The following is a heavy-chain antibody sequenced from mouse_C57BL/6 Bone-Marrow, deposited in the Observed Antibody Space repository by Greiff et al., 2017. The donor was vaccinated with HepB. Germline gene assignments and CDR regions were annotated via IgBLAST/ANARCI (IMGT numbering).Heavy chain of an antibody. CDR3: ARKEIDD. CDR2: ISSGSSTI. J-gene: IGHJ2*01. V-gene: IGHV5-17*01. CDR1: GFTFSDYG. Sequence: EVKLMESGGGLVKPGGSLKLSCAASGFTFSDYGMHWVRQAPEKGLEWVAYISSGSSTIYYADTVKSRFTISRDNAKNTLFLQMTSLRSEDTAMYYCARKEIDDWGQGTTLTVSS.